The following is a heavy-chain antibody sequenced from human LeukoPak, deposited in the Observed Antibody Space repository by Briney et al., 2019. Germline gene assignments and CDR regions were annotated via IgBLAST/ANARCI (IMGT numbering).Heavy chain of an antibody. CDR1: GFTFDRFT. J-gene: IGHJ4*02. Sequence: GGSLSLSCAASGFTFDRFTIHWVRPTPGKGLEWVSLINRRGHTFYADSVKGRFTISRDNSRNSVFLQMNSLRPEDTSLYHCAKEVDCPSNCLFFHSWGQGTLVTVSS. V-gene: IGHV3-43*01. CDR3: AKEVDCPSNCLFFHS. CDR2: INRRGHT. D-gene: IGHD7-27*01.